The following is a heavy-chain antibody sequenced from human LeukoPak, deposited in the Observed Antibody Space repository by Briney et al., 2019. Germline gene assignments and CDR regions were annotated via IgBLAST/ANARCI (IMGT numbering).Heavy chain of an antibody. V-gene: IGHV3-30*04. D-gene: IGHD4-17*01. J-gene: IGHJ4*02. CDR1: GFIFSNYA. CDR2: ISYDRNNK. CDR3: AKTIRTYGDYHTLDY. Sequence: GGSLRLSCAASGFIFSNYAMHWVRQAPGKGLEWVAAISYDRNNKYDVDSVKGRFTISRDNSKNTLYLQMNSLRPEDSATYYCAKTIRTYGDYHTLDYWGQGTLVTVSS.